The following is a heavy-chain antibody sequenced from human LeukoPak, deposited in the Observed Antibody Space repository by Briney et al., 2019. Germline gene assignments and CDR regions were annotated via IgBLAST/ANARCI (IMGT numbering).Heavy chain of an antibody. D-gene: IGHD3-3*01. CDR2: ISAYNGNT. CDR1: GYTFTSYG. Sequence: ASVTVSCKASGYTFTSYGISWVRQAPGQGIEWMGWISAYNGNTNYAQKLQGRVTMTTDTSTSTAYMELRSLRSDDTAVYYCARVPYYDFWSGFYGMDVWGQGTTVTVSS. V-gene: IGHV1-18*01. CDR3: ARVPYYDFWSGFYGMDV. J-gene: IGHJ6*02.